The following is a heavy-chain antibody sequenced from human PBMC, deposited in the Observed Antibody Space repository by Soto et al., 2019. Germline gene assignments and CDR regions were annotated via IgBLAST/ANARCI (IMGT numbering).Heavy chain of an antibody. V-gene: IGHV1-8*01. J-gene: IGHJ6*02. CDR1: GYTFTSYD. CDR2: MNPNSGNT. Sequence: VKVSCKASGYTFTSYDINWVRQATGQGLEWMGWMNPNSGNTGYAQKFQGRVTMTRNTSISTAYMELSSLRSEDTAVYYCARGGSSSWTDYYYYYYGMDVWGQGTTVTVSS. CDR3: ARGGSSSWTDYYYYYYGMDV. D-gene: IGHD6-13*01.